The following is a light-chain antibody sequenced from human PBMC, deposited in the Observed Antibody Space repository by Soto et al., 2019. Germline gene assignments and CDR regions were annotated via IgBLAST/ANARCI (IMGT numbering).Light chain of an antibody. V-gene: IGLV2-23*02. CDR1: SSDVGTYNL. CDR3: CSYAGSNWGV. CDR2: EVT. J-gene: IGLJ1*01. Sequence: QSVLTQPASVSGSPGQSITISCTGTSSDVGTYNLVTWYQQHPGKAPKLMIYEVTKRPSGVSNRFSGSKSGSTASLTISGLQAEDEAEYYCCSYAGSNWGVFVTGTKVTVL.